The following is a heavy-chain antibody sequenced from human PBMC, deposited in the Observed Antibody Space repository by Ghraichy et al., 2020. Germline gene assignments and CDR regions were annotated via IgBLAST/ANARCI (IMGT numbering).Heavy chain of an antibody. J-gene: IGHJ4*02. Sequence: SETLSLTCTVSGGSISSYYWSWIRQPPGKGLEWIGYIYYSGSTNYNPSLKSRVPISVDTSKNQFSLKLSSVTAADTAVYYCARHSSSWYKDYWGQGTLVTVSS. CDR2: IYYSGST. D-gene: IGHD6-13*01. V-gene: IGHV4-59*08. CDR1: GGSISSYY. CDR3: ARHSSSWYKDY.